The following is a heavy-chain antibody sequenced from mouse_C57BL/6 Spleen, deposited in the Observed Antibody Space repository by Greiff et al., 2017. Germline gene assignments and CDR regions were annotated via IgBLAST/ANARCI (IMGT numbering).Heavy chain of an antibody. CDR1: GYTFTDYE. CDR3: TRSIPLYYGSSYWYFDV. Sequence: QVQLQQSGAELVRPGASVTLSCKASGYTFTDYEMHWVKQTPVHGLEWIGAIDPETGGTAYNQKVKGKAILTADKSSSTAYMELRSLSSEDSAVYYCTRSIPLYYGSSYWYFDVWGTGTTVTVSS. D-gene: IGHD1-1*01. J-gene: IGHJ1*03. V-gene: IGHV1-15*01. CDR2: IDPETGGT.